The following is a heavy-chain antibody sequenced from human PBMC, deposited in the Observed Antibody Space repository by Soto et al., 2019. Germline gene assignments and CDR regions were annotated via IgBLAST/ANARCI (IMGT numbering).Heavy chain of an antibody. CDR3: VRGRDTGLYYFDS. CDR2: INTAGDT. CDR1: GVSFGIYE. V-gene: IGHV3-13*01. J-gene: IGHJ4*02. Sequence: GGSLGLSCAASGVSFGIYEMHWVRQATGKGLEWVSTINTAGDTYSPGSVKGRFTISRENAKNSLYLQMNSLRVDDTAVYFCVRGRDTGLYYFDSWGQGTLVTVSS. D-gene: IGHD2-2*02.